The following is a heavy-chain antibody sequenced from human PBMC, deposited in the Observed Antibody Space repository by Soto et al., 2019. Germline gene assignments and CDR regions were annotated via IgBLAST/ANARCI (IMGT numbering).Heavy chain of an antibody. J-gene: IGHJ3*02. D-gene: IGHD3-10*01. CDR1: GGTLSDHG. CDR3: ARVVYGSGNYYTGPSAFDI. CDR2: TIPVFNTA. V-gene: IGHV1-69*06. Sequence: QVQLEQSGAEVKKPGSSVKVSCKASGGTLSDHGVAWLRQAPGQGLEWLGGTIPVFNTAKYAQKFLGRVTITADKFTNIAYMELSSLRSEYTAFYFCARVVYGSGNYYTGPSAFDIWGQGTMVIVSS.